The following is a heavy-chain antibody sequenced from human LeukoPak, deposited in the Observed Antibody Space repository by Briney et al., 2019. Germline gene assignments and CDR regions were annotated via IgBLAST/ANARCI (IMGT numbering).Heavy chain of an antibody. Sequence: SETLSLTCTVSGGSISSYYWSWLRQPPGKGLEWIGYIYYSGSTNYNPSLKSRVTISVDTSKNQFSLKLSSVTAADTAVYYCARGHRLFDYWGQGTLVTVSS. CDR2: IYYSGST. CDR1: GGSISSYY. V-gene: IGHV4-59*01. CDR3: ARGHRLFDY. J-gene: IGHJ4*02.